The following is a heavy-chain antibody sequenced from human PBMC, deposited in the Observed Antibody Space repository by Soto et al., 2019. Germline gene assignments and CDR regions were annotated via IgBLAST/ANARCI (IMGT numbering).Heavy chain of an antibody. D-gene: IGHD1-26*01. CDR2: ISYDGSKK. CDR3: AKMDPDLLPYYYYGMDV. V-gene: IGHV3-30*18. Sequence: QVQLVESGGGVVQPGRSLRLSCAASGFRFSAYGIHWVRQAPGKGLEWLALISYDGSKKFYTDSVKGRFTISRDNSKNTMYLQIDRLRAEDTAVYYCAKMDPDLLPYYYYGMDVWGQGTTVTVSS. CDR1: GFRFSAYG. J-gene: IGHJ6*02.